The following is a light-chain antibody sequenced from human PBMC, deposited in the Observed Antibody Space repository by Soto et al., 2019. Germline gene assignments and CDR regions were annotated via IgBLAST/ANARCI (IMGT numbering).Light chain of an antibody. J-gene: IGKJ5*01. V-gene: IGKV3-15*01. CDR1: QSVASN. Sequence: EIVMTQSPGTLSVSPAERATLSCRASQSVASNLAWYRQTPGQAPRLLIYGASTRATGIPARFSGSGSGTEFTLTISSLQSEDFGVYYCQQYTNWPLTFGQGTRLEIK. CDR3: QQYTNWPLT. CDR2: GAS.